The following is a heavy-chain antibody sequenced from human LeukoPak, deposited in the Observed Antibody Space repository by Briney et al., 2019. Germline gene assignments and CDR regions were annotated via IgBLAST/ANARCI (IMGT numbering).Heavy chain of an antibody. CDR3: ARCSRSSTDCYSAFDI. CDR1: GFTFDDYG. CDR2: ITNWNGGST. D-gene: IGHD2-2*02. J-gene: IGHJ3*02. V-gene: IGHV3-20*04. Sequence: PGGSLRLSCEASGFTFDDYGMSWVRQSTGKGLEWVSAITNWNGGSTGYADSVRGRFTISRDNAKNSLYLQMNSLRAEDTALYYCARCSRSSTDCYSAFDIWSQGTMVTVSS.